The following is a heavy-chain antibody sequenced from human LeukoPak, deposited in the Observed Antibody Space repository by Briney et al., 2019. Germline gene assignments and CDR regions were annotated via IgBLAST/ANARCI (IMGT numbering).Heavy chain of an antibody. V-gene: IGHV3-30*03. CDR1: GFTFSSYG. CDR2: ISYDGTNK. CDR3: ARGSMVGARGVGDY. Sequence: GRSLRLSCAASGFTFSSYGMHWVRQAPGKGLEWVAVISYDGTNKYYADSVKGRFTISRDNSKNTLYLQMNSLRAEDTAVYYCARGSMVGARGVGDYWGQGTLVTVSS. J-gene: IGHJ4*02. D-gene: IGHD1-26*01.